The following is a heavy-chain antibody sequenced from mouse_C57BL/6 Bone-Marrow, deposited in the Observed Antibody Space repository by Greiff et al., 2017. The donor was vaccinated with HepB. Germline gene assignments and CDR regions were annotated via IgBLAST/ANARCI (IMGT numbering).Heavy chain of an antibody. CDR2: IDPENGDT. D-gene: IGHD1-1*01. CDR3: TSWAASGSSAVFAY. V-gene: IGHV14-4*01. Sequence: EVQLQQSGAELVRPGASVKLSCTASGFNINDDYMHWVKQRPEQGLEWIGWIDPENGDTEYDSKFQGKATITADTSSNTAYLQLSSLTSEDTAVYYCTSWAASGSSAVFAYWGQGTLVTVSA. J-gene: IGHJ3*01. CDR1: GFNINDDY.